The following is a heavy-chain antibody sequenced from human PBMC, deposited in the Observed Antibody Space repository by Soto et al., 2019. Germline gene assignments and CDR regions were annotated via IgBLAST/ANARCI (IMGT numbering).Heavy chain of an antibody. CDR1: ADPITSGDYY. D-gene: IGHD5-18*01. J-gene: IGHJ4*02. Sequence: KASQTRSRTCTVSADPITSGDYYWSWIRQPPGKRLEWIGYTYYSGSTYYNPSLESRVTISVDTSKNQFSLRLTSATAADTAVYYCAPTQPLRLGYPTWDNWGQGTLFTVSS. CDR3: APTQPLRLGYPTWDN. V-gene: IGHV4-30-4*01. CDR2: TYYSGST.